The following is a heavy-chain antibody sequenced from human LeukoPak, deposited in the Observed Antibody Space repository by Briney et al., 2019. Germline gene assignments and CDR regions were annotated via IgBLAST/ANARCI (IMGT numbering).Heavy chain of an antibody. CDR3: VRLNWNDESAGWFDP. CDR2: IYSDGST. J-gene: IGHJ5*02. Sequence: GGSLRLSCVDSGFTVSDNYVSWVRQSPGKRREWGSVIYSDGSTFHADSAKGRFILSRDISKNTIHLQMNSLRVNDTAVYYCVRLNWNDESAGWFDPWGQGTQVTVSS. CDR1: GFTVSDNY. D-gene: IGHD1-1*01. V-gene: IGHV3-53*01.